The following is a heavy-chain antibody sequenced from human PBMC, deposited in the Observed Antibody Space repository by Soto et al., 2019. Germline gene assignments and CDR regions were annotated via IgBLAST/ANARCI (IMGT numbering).Heavy chain of an antibody. CDR3: AKDYSSGWDPWFDP. V-gene: IGHV3-23*01. Sequence: LRLSCAASGFTFSNYAMNWVRQAPGKGLEWVSAISGSGGSTYYADSVKGRFTISRDNSKNTLFLQVNSLRAEDTAVYYCAKDYSSGWDPWFDPWGQGTLVTVSS. J-gene: IGHJ5*02. D-gene: IGHD6-19*01. CDR1: GFTFSNYA. CDR2: ISGSGGST.